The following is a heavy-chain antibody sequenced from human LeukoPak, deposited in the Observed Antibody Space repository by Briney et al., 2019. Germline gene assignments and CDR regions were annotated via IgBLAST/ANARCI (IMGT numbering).Heavy chain of an antibody. CDR1: GFTFSSYE. D-gene: IGHD6-19*01. Sequence: GGSLRLSCAASGFTFSSYEMNWVRQAPGKGLEWVSSISSSSYIYYADSVKGRFTISRDNAKNSLYLQMNSLRAEDTAVYYCARGGVFSSGWYVDYWGQGTLVSVSS. J-gene: IGHJ4*02. CDR3: ARGGVFSSGWYVDY. V-gene: IGHV3-21*01. CDR2: ISSSSYI.